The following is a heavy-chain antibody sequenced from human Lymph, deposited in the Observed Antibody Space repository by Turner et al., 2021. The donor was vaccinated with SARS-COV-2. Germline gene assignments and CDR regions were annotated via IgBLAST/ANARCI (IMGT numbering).Heavy chain of an antibody. Sequence: QVPLVQSGAEVQRPVASVKVSCKASGYIFHGYYMHWVRQAPGQGLEWMGWINPNSGGTNYAQKFQGRVTMTRDTSISTAYMEVSRLRSDDTAVYYCARDTRGDYSYYYDGMDVWGQGTTVTVSS. CDR1: GYIFHGYY. CDR3: ARDTRGDYSYYYDGMDV. J-gene: IGHJ6*02. V-gene: IGHV1-2*02. D-gene: IGHD4-17*01. CDR2: INPNSGGT.